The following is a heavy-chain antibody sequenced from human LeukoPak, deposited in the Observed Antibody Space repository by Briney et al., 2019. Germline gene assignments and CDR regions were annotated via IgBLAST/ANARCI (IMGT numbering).Heavy chain of an antibody. CDR3: ARPMHNSGWYAFDN. Sequence: SGPALVKPTQTLTLTCTFSGFSLSTSGMCVSWIRQPPGRALEWLARIDWADDKYYDTSLMTRLTISKDTAKNQVVLTMTKMDPVDTATYYCARPMHNSGWYAFDNWGQGTLVTVSS. V-gene: IGHV2-70*11. D-gene: IGHD6-19*01. J-gene: IGHJ4*02. CDR1: GFSLSTSGMC. CDR2: IDWADDK.